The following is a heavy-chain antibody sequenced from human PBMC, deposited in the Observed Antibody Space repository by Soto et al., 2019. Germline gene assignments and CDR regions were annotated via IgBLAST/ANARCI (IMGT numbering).Heavy chain of an antibody. V-gene: IGHV1-58*01. J-gene: IGHJ4*02. CDR2: IVVGSGNT. Sequence: ASVKVSCKASGFTFTSSAVQWVRQARGQRLEWIGWIVVGSGNTNYAQKFQERVTITRDMSTSTAYMELGSLRSEDTAVYYCAADIPSVGADYVWGSDGFDYWGQGTLVTVSS. CDR1: GFTFTSSA. D-gene: IGHD3-16*01. CDR3: AADIPSVGADYVWGSDGFDY.